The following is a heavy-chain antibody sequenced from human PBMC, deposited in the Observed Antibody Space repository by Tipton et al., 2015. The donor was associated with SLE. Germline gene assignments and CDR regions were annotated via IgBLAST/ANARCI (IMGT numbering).Heavy chain of an antibody. V-gene: IGHV4-59*01. J-gene: IGHJ5*02. CDR1: GDSMNSYY. CDR3: ARDFRADGDWFDP. Sequence: TLSLTCTVSGDSMNSYYWSWVRQPPGKGLEWIGHIFHSGTTDYNPSLMSRVTISVDKSRRLFSLNLSSLTAADTAVYYCARDFRADGDWFDPWGQGTLVTVSS. D-gene: IGHD5-24*01. CDR2: IFHSGTT.